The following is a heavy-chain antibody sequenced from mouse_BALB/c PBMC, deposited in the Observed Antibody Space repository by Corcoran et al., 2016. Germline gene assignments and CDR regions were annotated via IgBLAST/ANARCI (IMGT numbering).Heavy chain of an antibody. D-gene: IGHD1-1*01. CDR1: GYSLTGYT. Sequence: EVQLQQSGPELVEPEASMKIACKASGYSLTGYTMNWVKQSHGKNLEWIGLINPYNGGTRYNQKFKGTATLNVDKSSSTAYLELLSLTSEDSAVYYCARGYGSSYWYFDVWGAGTTVTVSS. CDR2: INPYNGGT. J-gene: IGHJ1*01. V-gene: IGHV1-18*01. CDR3: ARGYGSSYWYFDV.